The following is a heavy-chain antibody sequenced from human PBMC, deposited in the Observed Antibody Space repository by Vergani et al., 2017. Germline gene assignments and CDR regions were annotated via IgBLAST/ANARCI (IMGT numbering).Heavy chain of an antibody. CDR2: IIPIFGTA. CDR1: GGTFSSYA. D-gene: IGHD3-22*01. CDR3: AREYYDSSGYYYRTPLLRLSY. J-gene: IGHJ4*02. V-gene: IGHV1-69*12. Sequence: QVQLVQSGAEVKKPGSSVKVSCKASGGTFSSYAISWVRQAPGQGLGWMGGIIPIFGTANYAQKFQGRVTITADESTSTAYMELSSLRSEDTAVYYCAREYYDSSGYYYRTPLLRLSYWGQGTLVTVSS.